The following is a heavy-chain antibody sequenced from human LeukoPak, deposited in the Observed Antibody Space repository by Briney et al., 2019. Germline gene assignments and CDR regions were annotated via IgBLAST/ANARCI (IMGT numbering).Heavy chain of an antibody. J-gene: IGHJ3*02. D-gene: IGHD3-22*01. CDR3: ASLKNSYDSSGYLVTDAFDI. Sequence: ASVKVSCKASGYTFTSNGISWVRQVPGQGLEWMGWISAYNGNTNYEQKLQGRVTMTTDTSTSTAYMELRSLRSDDTAVYYCASLKNSYDSSGYLVTDAFDIWGQGTMVTVSS. CDR1: GYTFTSNG. CDR2: ISAYNGNT. V-gene: IGHV1-18*01.